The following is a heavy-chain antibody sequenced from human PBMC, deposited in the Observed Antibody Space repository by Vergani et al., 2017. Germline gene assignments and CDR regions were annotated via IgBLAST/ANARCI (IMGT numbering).Heavy chain of an antibody. V-gene: IGHV4-61*02. CDR3: ARDNKQLRPRAFDL. J-gene: IGHJ3*01. D-gene: IGHD4-23*01. Sequence: QVQLQESGPGMVKPSQTLSLTCPVSGASINNDFYYWHWIRQPAGKGLEWIGRIYVSGITDYKSSLQSRVSMSVDTSKNQFSLTLTSVTAADTAVYYCARDNKQLRPRAFDLWVQGTMVTVSS. CDR2: IYVSGIT. CDR1: GASINNDFYY.